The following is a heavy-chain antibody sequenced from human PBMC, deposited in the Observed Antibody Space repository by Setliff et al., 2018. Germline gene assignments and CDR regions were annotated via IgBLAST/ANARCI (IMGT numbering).Heavy chain of an antibody. Sequence: GGSLRLSCAASGFSFNTYGMHWVRQAPGEGLEWVAFVQFDGNKKYFGDSVKGRFSTSRDNSKNTVYLQMNSLKIEDTAVYFCAKEQEITLVPGIIPDAFDLWGQGTMVTVSS. V-gene: IGHV3-30*02. CDR1: GFSFNTYG. D-gene: IGHD3-10*01. J-gene: IGHJ3*01. CDR2: VQFDGNKK. CDR3: AKEQEITLVPGIIPDAFDL.